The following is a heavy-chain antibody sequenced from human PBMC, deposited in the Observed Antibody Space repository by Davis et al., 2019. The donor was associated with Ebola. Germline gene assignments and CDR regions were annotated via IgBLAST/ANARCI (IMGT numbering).Heavy chain of an antibody. J-gene: IGHJ4*02. CDR1: GYTFTGNY. D-gene: IGHD3-10*01. V-gene: IGHV1-2*06. Sequence: AASVKVSCKASGYTFTGNYIQWVRQAPGQGPEWMGRINPNNGGTNYAQKFQGRVTMTRDTSISTAYMELSRLRSDDTAVYYCARAEFPWGQGTLVTVSS. CDR3: ARAEFP. CDR2: INPNNGGT.